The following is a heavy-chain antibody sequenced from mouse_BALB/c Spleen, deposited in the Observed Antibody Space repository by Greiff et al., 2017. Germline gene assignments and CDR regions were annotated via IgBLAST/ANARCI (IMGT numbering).Heavy chain of an antibody. CDR3: KRYGDD. CDR2: INPSNGGT. D-gene: IGHD1-1*01. Sequence: QVHVKQSGAELVKPGASVKLSCKASGYTFTSYYMYWVKQRPGQGLEWIGEINPSNGGTNFNAKFKSKATLTVDKSSSTAYMQLSSLTSEDSAVYYCKRYGDDWGQGTTLTVSS. J-gene: IGHJ2*01. CDR1: GYTFTSYY. V-gene: IGHV1S81*02.